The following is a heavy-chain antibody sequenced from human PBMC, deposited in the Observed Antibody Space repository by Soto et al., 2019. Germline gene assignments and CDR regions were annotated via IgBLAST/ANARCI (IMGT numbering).Heavy chain of an antibody. D-gene: IGHD1-26*01. J-gene: IGHJ4*02. CDR1: GGSISSGSYY. CDR2: IYYSGST. Sequence: SETLSLTCTVSGGSISSGSYYWSWIRQPPGKGLEWIGYIYYSGSTNYNPSLKSRVTISVDTSKNQFSLKLSSVTAADTAVYYCARDHSGSYYRYFDYWGQGTLVTVSS. CDR3: ARDHSGSYYRYFDY. V-gene: IGHV4-61*01.